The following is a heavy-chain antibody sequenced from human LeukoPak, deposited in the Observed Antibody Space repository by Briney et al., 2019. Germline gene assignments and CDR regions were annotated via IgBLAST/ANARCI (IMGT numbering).Heavy chain of an antibody. CDR3: ARDEKSPGMDV. J-gene: IGHJ6*02. CDR1: GFTVSSNY. V-gene: IGHV3-74*01. Sequence: GGSLRLSCAASGFTVSSNYMSWVRQAPGKGLVWVSRINSDGSTTSYADSVKGRFTISRDNPKNTLYLQMNSLRAEHTAVYYCARDEKSPGMDVWGQGTTVTVSS. CDR2: INSDGSTT.